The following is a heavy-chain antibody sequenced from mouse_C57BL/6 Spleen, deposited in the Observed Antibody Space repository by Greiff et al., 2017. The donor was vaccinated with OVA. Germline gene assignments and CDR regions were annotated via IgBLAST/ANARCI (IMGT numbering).Heavy chain of an antibody. CDR1: GYTFTSYW. J-gene: IGHJ1*03. V-gene: IGHV1-59*01. CDR3: ARLGYYYGSSYRYFDV. CDR2: IDPSDSYT. Sequence: QVQLQQPGAELVRPGTSVKLSCKASGYTFTSYWMHWVKQRPGQGLEWIGVIDPSDSYTNYNQKFKGKATLTVDTSSSTAYMQLSSLTSEDSAVYYCARLGYYYGSSYRYFDVWGTGTTVTVSS. D-gene: IGHD1-1*01.